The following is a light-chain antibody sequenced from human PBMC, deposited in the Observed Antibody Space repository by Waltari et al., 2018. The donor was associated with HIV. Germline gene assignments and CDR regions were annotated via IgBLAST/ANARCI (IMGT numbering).Light chain of an antibody. J-gene: IGLJ3*02. Sequence: QSALTQPASVSGSPGQSLTVSCTGTSSHVGGYNFVSWYQQHPGKAPKLIIFDVFKRPAGVSERFSGSRSGNTASLTVSGLQAEDEADYYCCSYAGSRTWVFGGGTALTVL. CDR3: CSYAGSRTWV. CDR2: DVF. CDR1: SSHVGGYNF. V-gene: IGLV2-23*02.